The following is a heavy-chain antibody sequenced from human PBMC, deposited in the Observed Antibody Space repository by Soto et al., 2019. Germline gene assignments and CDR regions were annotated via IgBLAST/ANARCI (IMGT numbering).Heavy chain of an antibody. CDR2: ISSSSSYI. CDR3: ASSRGYCSGGSCYPW. Sequence: EVQLVESGGGLVKPGGSLRLSCAASGFTFSSYSMNWVRQAPGKGLEWVSSISSSSSYIYYADSVKGRFTISRDNAKNSVYLQMNSVRAEDTAVYYCASSRGYCSGGSCYPWWGQGTLVTVSS. D-gene: IGHD2-15*01. CDR1: GFTFSSYS. J-gene: IGHJ4*02. V-gene: IGHV3-21*01.